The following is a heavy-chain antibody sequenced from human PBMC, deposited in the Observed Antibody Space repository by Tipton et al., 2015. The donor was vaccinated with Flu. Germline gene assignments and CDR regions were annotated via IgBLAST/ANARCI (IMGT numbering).Heavy chain of an antibody. D-gene: IGHD4-17*01. J-gene: IGHJ4*02. CDR1: GGSFSGYY. V-gene: IGHV4-59*01. CDR2: IYYSGST. Sequence: TLSLTCAVYGGSFSGYYWSWIRQPPGKGLEWIGYIYYSGSTNYNPSLKSRVTISVDTSKNQFSLKLSSVTAADTAVYYCARESRRPFYGDYFDYWGQGTLVTVSS. CDR3: ARESRRPFYGDYFDY.